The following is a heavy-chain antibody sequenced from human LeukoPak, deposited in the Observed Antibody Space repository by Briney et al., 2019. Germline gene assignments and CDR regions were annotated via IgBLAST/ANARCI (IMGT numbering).Heavy chain of an antibody. D-gene: IGHD3-3*01. J-gene: IGHJ4*02. Sequence: PSGTLSLTCAVYGGSFSGYYWSWIRQPPGKGLEWIGEINHSGSTNYNPSLKSRVTISVDTSKNQFSLKLSSVTAADTAVYYCARQSAYDFWSGYYSFDYWGQGTLVTVSS. V-gene: IGHV4-34*01. CDR1: GGSFSGYY. CDR2: INHSGST. CDR3: ARQSAYDFWSGYYSFDY.